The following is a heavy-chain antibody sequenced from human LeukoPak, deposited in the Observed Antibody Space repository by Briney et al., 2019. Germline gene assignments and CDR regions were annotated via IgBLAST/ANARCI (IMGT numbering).Heavy chain of an antibody. V-gene: IGHV4-31*03. CDR1: GGSVSSGGYY. CDR2: IYYSGST. D-gene: IGHD2-15*01. J-gene: IGHJ4*02. Sequence: SETLSLTCTVSGGSVSSGGYYWSWIRQHPGKGLEWIGYIYYSGSTYYNPSLKSRVTISVDTSKNQFSLKLSSVTAADTAVYYCARDSGGYFDYWGQGTLVTVSS. CDR3: ARDSGGYFDY.